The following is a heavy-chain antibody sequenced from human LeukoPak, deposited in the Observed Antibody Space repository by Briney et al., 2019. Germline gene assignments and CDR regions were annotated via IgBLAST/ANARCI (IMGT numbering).Heavy chain of an antibody. CDR2: INPNSGGT. V-gene: IGHV1-2*02. Sequence: ASVKVSCKASGYTFTGYYMHWVRQAPGQGLEWMGWINPNSGGTNYAQKFQGRVTMTRDTSISTAYMELSRLRSEDTAVYYCARAALLWFGEGWFDPWGQGTLVTVSS. CDR3: ARAALLWFGEGWFDP. D-gene: IGHD3-10*01. CDR1: GYTFTGYY. J-gene: IGHJ5*02.